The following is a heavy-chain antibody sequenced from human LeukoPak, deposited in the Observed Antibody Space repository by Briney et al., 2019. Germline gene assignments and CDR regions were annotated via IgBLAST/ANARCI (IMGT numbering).Heavy chain of an antibody. CDR1: GYTFTGYY. Sequence: ASVKVSCKASGYTFTGYYMHWVRQAPGQGLEWMGWINPNSGGTNYAQKFQGRVTMTRDTSISTAYMELSRLRSDDTAVYYCARDRITMVRGPIGEDWFDPWGQGTLVTVSS. D-gene: IGHD3-10*01. CDR3: ARDRITMVRGPIGEDWFDP. CDR2: INPNSGGT. J-gene: IGHJ5*02. V-gene: IGHV1-2*02.